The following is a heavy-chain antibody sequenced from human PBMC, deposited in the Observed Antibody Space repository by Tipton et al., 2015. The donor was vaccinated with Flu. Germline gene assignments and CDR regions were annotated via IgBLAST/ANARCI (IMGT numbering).Heavy chain of an antibody. Sequence: VQLVQSGAELKKPGESLKISCRASGYSFTTYWVGWVRQQPGKGLEWMGIVYPADSDTKYSPSFEGQVTISADKSRNTAYLQWNSLRASDTAMYYCARRREAMADYWGQGTLVTVSS. D-gene: IGHD2-8*01. V-gene: IGHV5-51*03. J-gene: IGHJ4*02. CDR1: GYSFTTYW. CDR2: VYPADSDT. CDR3: ARRREAMADY.